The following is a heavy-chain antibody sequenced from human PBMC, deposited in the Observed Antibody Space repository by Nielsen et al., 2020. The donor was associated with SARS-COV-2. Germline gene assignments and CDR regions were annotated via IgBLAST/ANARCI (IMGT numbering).Heavy chain of an antibody. J-gene: IGHJ5*02. CDR1: GYTFTSYG. CDR2: INTNTGNP. D-gene: IGHD5-18*01. CDR3: AREYVDTATTHEFDP. V-gene: IGHV7-4-1*02. Sequence: ASVKVSCKASGYTFTSYGISWVRQAPGQGLEWVGWINTNTGNPTYAQGFTGRFVFSLDTSVSTAYLQISSLKAEDTAVYYCAREYVDTATTHEFDPWGQGTLVTVSS.